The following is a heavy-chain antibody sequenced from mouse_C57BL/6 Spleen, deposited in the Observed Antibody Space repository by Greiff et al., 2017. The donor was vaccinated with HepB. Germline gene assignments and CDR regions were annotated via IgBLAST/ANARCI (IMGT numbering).Heavy chain of an antibody. J-gene: IGHJ2*01. V-gene: IGHV1-55*01. CDR2: IYPGSGST. CDR3: AREGGLITTVVADFDY. D-gene: IGHD1-1*01. Sequence: QVQLQQPGAELVKPGASVKMSCKASGYTFTSYWITWVKQRPGQGLEWIGDIYPGSGSTNYNEKFKSKATLTVDTSSSTAYMQLSSLTSEDSAVYYCAREGGLITTVVADFDYWGQGTTLTVSS. CDR1: GYTFTSYW.